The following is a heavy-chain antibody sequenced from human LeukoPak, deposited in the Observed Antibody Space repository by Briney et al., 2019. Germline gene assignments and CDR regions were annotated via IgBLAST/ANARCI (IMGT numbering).Heavy chain of an antibody. CDR3: ARHDYGGNSGDY. V-gene: IGHV3-48*02. D-gene: IGHD4-23*01. CDR2: IGTSSSTI. J-gene: IGHJ4*02. CDR1: GFTFSSYS. Sequence: GGSLRLSCAASGFTFSSYSMNWVRQAPGKGLEWVSYIGTSSSTIYYADSVKGRFTISRDNAKNSLYLQMNSLRDEDTAVYYCARHDYGGNSGDYWGQETLVTVSS.